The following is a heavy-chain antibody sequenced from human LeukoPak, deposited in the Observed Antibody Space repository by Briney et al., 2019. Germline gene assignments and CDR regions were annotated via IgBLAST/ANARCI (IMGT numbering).Heavy chain of an antibody. CDR1: GFTFSTYA. J-gene: IGHJ4*02. V-gene: IGHV3-23*01. D-gene: IGHD6-13*01. CDR2: ISGSGGST. CDR3: AVQRTLWQQVLDH. Sequence: GGSLRLSCAASGFTFSTYAMSWVRQAPGKGLEWVSVISGSGGSTCYADSVKGRFTISRDNSKNTLYLQMNSLTAEDTAVYYCAVQRTLWQQVLDHWGQGTLVTVSS.